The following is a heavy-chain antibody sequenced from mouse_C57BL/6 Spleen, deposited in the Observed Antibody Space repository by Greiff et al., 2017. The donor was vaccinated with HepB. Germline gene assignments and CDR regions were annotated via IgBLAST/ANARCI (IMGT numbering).Heavy chain of an antibody. CDR3: ARYEVVGGNWYFDV. Sequence: QVQLQQSGAELARPGASVKLSCKASGYTFTSYGISWVKQRTGQGLEWIGEIYPRSGNTYYNEKFKGKATLTADKSSSTAYMELRSLTSEDSAVYFCARYEVVGGNWYFDVWGTGTTVTVSS. CDR1: GYTFTSYG. V-gene: IGHV1-81*01. CDR2: IYPRSGNT. J-gene: IGHJ1*03. D-gene: IGHD1-1*01.